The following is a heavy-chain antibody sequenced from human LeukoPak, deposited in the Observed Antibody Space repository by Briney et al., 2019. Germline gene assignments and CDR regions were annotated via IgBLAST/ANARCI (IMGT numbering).Heavy chain of an antibody. J-gene: IGHJ4*02. CDR3: AKDRQWLGVFDY. CDR1: GFAFSTYT. CDR2: ISATSTYI. V-gene: IGHV3-21*01. Sequence: GGSLRLSCAASGFAFSTYTMNWVRQAPGKGLEWVSSISATSTYIYYADSVKGRFTISRDNAKTSLYLQMNSLRAEDTAVYYCAKDRQWLGVFDYWGQGTLVTVSS. D-gene: IGHD6-19*01.